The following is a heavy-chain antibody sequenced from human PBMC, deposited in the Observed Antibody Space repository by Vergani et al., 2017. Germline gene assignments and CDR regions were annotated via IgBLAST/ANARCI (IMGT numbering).Heavy chain of an antibody. V-gene: IGHV3-23*01. CDR1: GFTFSSYA. J-gene: IGHJ4*02. CDR2: ISGSGGST. Sequence: EVQLLESGGGLVQPGGSLRLSCAASGFTFSSYAMTWVRQAPGKGLEWVSAISGSGGSTYYADSVKGRFTISRDNSKNTLYLQMNSLRAVDTAVYYCAKTSSGYLLGYWGQGTLVTVSS. D-gene: IGHD6-19*01. CDR3: AKTSSGYLLGY.